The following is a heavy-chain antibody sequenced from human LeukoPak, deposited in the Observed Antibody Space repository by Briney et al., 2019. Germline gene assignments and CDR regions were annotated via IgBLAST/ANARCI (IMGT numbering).Heavy chain of an antibody. Sequence: GGSLRLSCAASGFTFSSYALSWVRQAPGKGLEWVTTISGNGDSTYYADSVKGRFTISRDNSKNTLYLQMNSLRAEDTAVYYCVGQPGPSYYDSSGYYLYWGQGTLVTVSS. D-gene: IGHD3-22*01. J-gene: IGHJ4*02. CDR1: GFTFSSYA. CDR3: VGQPGPSYYDSSGYYLY. V-gene: IGHV3-23*01. CDR2: ISGNGDST.